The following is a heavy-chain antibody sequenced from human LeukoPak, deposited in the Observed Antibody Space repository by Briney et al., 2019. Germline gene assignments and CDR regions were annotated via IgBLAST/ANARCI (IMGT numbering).Heavy chain of an antibody. D-gene: IGHD5-12*01. CDR2: ISASGDTT. CDR1: GFTFTNYA. Sequence: GGSLRLSCAASGFTFTNYAMTWVRQAPGKGLEWVSTISASGDTTYYADSVKGRFTISRENSKTTLYLHMNSLRADDTAIYYCGKDRPYDYDYSTASFDYWGQGTLVTVSS. CDR3: GKDRPYDYDYSTASFDY. V-gene: IGHV3-23*01. J-gene: IGHJ4*02.